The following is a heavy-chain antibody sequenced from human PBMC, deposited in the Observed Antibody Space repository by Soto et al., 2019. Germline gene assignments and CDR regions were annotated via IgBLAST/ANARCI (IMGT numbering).Heavy chain of an antibody. Sequence: QMQLVQSGAEVKKTGSSVTVSCKALGNTFTYRYLHWVRQAPGQALEWMGWITPFNGDVHYAQKFQERVTITRDRSINTAYMQMISLRPEDTAMYFCASGGAGSGPFTWELPDHWGQGTLVTVSS. J-gene: IGHJ4*02. V-gene: IGHV1-45*02. CDR2: ITPFNGDV. CDR1: GNTFTYRY. D-gene: IGHD1-26*01. CDR3: ASGGAGSGPFTWELPDH.